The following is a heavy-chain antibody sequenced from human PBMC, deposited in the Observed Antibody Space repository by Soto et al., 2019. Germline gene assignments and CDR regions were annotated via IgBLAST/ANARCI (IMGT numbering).Heavy chain of an antibody. CDR2: IYHSGST. D-gene: IGHD3-22*01. CDR3: ARGHDSNDN. Sequence: HLQLQESGAGLVKPSQTLSLTCAVSGGSISSGGYSWSWIRQPPGKGLEWIGYIYHSGSTYYNPSLKSRVTITIDSSKNQFSLKLTSVTAADTAVYYCARGHDSNDNWGEGTLVTVSS. V-gene: IGHV4-30-2*01. J-gene: IGHJ4*02. CDR1: GGSISSGGYS.